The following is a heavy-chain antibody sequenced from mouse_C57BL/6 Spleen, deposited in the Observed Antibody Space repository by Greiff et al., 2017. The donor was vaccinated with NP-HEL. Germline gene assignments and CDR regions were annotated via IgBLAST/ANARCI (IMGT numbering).Heavy chain of an antibody. CDR2: IYPRSGNT. V-gene: IGHV1-81*01. J-gene: IGHJ4*01. D-gene: IGHD2-5*01. CDR3: ARENYSNYEYYAMDY. Sequence: QVQLQQSGAELARPGASVKLSCKASGYTFTSYGISWVKQRTGQGLEWIGEIYPRSGNTYYNEKFKGKATLTADKSSSTAYMELRSLTSEDSAVYFCARENYSNYEYYAMDYWGQGTSVTVSS. CDR1: GYTFTSYG.